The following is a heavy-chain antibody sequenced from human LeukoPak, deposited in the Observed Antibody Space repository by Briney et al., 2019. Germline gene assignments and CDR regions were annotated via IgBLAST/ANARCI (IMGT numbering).Heavy chain of an antibody. CDR3: TRGGYSGSYYRFS. CDR2: TSKDGSHT. CDR1: GFIFSDFW. V-gene: IGHV3-74*03. Sequence: GGSLRLSCSASGFIFSDFWIHWVRQAPGKGPEWLSRTSKDGSHTVYADSAKGRFTASRDSTKNTVYLEVTNVRPEDTAVYYCTRGGYSGSYYRFSWGQGTPVTVAS. J-gene: IGHJ4*02. D-gene: IGHD5-12*01.